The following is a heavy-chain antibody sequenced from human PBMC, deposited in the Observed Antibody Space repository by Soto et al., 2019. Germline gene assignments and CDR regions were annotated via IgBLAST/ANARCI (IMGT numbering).Heavy chain of an antibody. CDR1: GFTFSDYY. D-gene: IGHD2-15*01. V-gene: IGHV3-11*01. J-gene: IGHJ6*03. Sequence: QVRLVESGGGLVKPGGSLRFSCAASGFTFSDYYMSWIRQAPGKGLEWLSYISSGGSATYYADSVKGRFTISRDNAKNSLSLQMNSLRAEDTAVYYCARLRDYCSGGRCYSGYYYYMDVWGRGTTVTVSS. CDR2: ISSGGSAT. CDR3: ARLRDYCSGGRCYSGYYYYMDV.